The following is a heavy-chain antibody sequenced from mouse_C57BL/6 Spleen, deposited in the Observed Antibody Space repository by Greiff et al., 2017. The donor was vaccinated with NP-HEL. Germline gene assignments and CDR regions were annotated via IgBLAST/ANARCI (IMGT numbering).Heavy chain of an antibody. D-gene: IGHD3-2*02. Sequence: EVKLQESGPELVKPGASVKISCKASGYSFTDYNMNWVKQSNGKSLEWIGVINPNYGTTSYNQKFKGKATLTVDQSSSTAYMQLHSLTSEDSAVYYCARRGWTAQASYAMDYWGQGTSVTVSS. CDR3: ARRGWTAQASYAMDY. CDR2: INPNYGTT. V-gene: IGHV1-39*01. J-gene: IGHJ4*01. CDR1: GYSFTDYN.